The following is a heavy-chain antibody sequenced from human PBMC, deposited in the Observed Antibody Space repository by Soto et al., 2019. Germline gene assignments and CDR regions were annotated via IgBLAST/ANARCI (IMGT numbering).Heavy chain of an antibody. CDR3: ARYWRSDYDSSGYYSPDY. J-gene: IGHJ4*02. CDR2: ISAYNGNT. Sequence: GASVKVSCKASGYTFTSYGISWVRQAPGQGLEWMGWISAYNGNTNYAQKLQGRVTTTTDTSTSTAYMELRSLRSDDTAVYYCARYWRSDYDSSGYYSPDYWGQGTLVTVS. CDR1: GYTFTSYG. D-gene: IGHD3-22*01. V-gene: IGHV1-18*04.